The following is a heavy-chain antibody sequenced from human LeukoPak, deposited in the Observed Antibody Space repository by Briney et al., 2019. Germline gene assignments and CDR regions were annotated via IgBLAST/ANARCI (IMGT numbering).Heavy chain of an antibody. V-gene: IGHV3-7*05. CDR3: TTFYTRLTDY. Sequence: GGSLRLSCAASGFTFNSYWISWVRQAPGKGLEWLANINQDGSEKYYVDSVRGRFTISRDNAKNSLYLQMNSLRAEDTAVYYCTTFYTRLTDYWGQGTLVTVSS. CDR1: GFTFNSYW. J-gene: IGHJ4*02. CDR2: INQDGSEK. D-gene: IGHD2/OR15-2a*01.